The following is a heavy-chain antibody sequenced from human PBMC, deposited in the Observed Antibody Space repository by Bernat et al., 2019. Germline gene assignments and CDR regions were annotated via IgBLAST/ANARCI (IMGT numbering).Heavy chain of an antibody. D-gene: IGHD1-26*01. CDR3: AKDRGKYVSYYSYYYGMDV. J-gene: IGHJ6*02. CDR1: GFTFSSYG. CDR2: ISYDGSNK. Sequence: QVQLVESGGGVVQPGRSLRLSCAASGFTFSSYGMHWVRQAPGKGLEWAAIISYDGSNKYYADSVKGRFTISRDNSKNTLYLQMNSLGAEDTAVYYCAKDRGKYVSYYSYYYGMDVWGQGTTVTVSS. V-gene: IGHV3-30*18.